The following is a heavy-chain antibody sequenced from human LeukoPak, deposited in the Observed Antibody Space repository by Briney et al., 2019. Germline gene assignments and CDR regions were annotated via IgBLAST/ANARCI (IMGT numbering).Heavy chain of an antibody. CDR2: IKQDGSEI. D-gene: IGHD5-24*01. V-gene: IGHV3-7*01. J-gene: IGHJ4*02. Sequence: GGSLRLSCAVSGFTFSSYWMSWLRQAPGKGLEWVANIKQDGSEIHYMDSVKGRFTISRDNAKNSLYLQMNRLRAEDSAVYYCARTSRRRDGSQLWSSDYWGQGTLVTVSS. CDR1: GFTFSSYW. CDR3: ARTSRRRDGSQLWSSDY.